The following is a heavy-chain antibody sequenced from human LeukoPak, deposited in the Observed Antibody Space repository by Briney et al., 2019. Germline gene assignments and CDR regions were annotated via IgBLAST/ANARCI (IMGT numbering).Heavy chain of an antibody. CDR1: GFTFSVYG. CDR3: ARRPPTGAALDH. Sequence: GGSLRLSCAASGFTFSVYGMNWVRQAPGKRLVWISYISSSTSTINYADSVKGRFTISRDNANNSLFLQMHSLGVEDTAVYYCARRPPTGAALDHWGQGTLVTVSS. D-gene: IGHD6-6*01. J-gene: IGHJ5*02. V-gene: IGHV3-48*01. CDR2: ISSSTSTI.